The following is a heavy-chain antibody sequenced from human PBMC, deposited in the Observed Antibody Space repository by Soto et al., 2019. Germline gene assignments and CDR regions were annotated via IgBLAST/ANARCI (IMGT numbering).Heavy chain of an antibody. CDR3: AKVNPLVVVSAIPYYFDY. V-gene: IGHV3-23*01. CDR2: ISASRGNT. D-gene: IGHD2-21*01. Sequence: EVQLLESGGGLVKPGGSLRLSCAASGFTFNSYAMPWVRQAPGKGLEWVSAISASRGNTYYADSVKGRFTVSRDNSKNTLFLQMSIIRAEATAVYYCAKVNPLVVVSAIPYYFDYWGQGTLVRVSS. J-gene: IGHJ4*02. CDR1: GFTFNSYA.